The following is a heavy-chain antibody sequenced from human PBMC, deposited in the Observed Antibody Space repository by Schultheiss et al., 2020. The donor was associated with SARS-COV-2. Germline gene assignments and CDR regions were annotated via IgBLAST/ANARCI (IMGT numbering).Heavy chain of an antibody. Sequence: SETLSLTCTVSGGSISSSSYYWGWIRQPPGKGLEWIGYIYYSGSTNYNPSLKSRVTISVDTSKNQFSLKLSSVTAADTAVYYCARTPQYYYDSSGYEGNWFDPWGQGALVTVSS. V-gene: IGHV4-61*05. CDR1: GGSISSSSYY. CDR2: IYYSGST. J-gene: IGHJ5*02. D-gene: IGHD3-22*01. CDR3: ARTPQYYYDSSGYEGNWFDP.